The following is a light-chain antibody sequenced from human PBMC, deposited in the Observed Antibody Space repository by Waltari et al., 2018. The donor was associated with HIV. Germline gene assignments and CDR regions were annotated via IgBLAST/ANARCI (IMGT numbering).Light chain of an antibody. CDR1: HSIRTY. Sequence: DIQMAQSPSTLSDSVGDRVTITCRASHSIRTYLAWYQQQPGKAPKLLINKASTLESGVPPRFSGSGSGTEFTLSISSLQPDDFATYYCQQHSTYPWTFGQGTKVEIK. V-gene: IGKV1-5*03. CDR2: KAS. J-gene: IGKJ1*01. CDR3: QQHSTYPWT.